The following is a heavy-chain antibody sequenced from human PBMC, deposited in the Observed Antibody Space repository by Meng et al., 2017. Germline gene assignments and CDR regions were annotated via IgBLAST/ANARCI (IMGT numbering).Heavy chain of an antibody. V-gene: IGHV2-5*02. Sequence: SGPTLAKPTQTLTLTCTFSGFSLSTSGVGVGWIRQPPGKALEWLALIYWDDDKRYSPSLKSRLTITKDTSKNQVVLTMTNMDPVDTATYYCALHYDRSSGYFTRFDYWGQGTLVTVSS. D-gene: IGHD3-22*01. J-gene: IGHJ4*02. CDR2: IYWDDDK. CDR1: GFSLSTSGVG. CDR3: ALHYDRSSGYFTRFDY.